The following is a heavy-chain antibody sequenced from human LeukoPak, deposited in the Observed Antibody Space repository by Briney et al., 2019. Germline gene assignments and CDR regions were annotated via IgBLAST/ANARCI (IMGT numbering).Heavy chain of an antibody. V-gene: IGHV1-69*13. Sequence: ASVKVSCKASGCTLSRYALSWVRQAPGQGLAWMGGIIPIFGTENYAQKFQGRVTITADESTSTAYIELSSMRSEDTAVYYCAIGQGSGWENYYYYMDVWGKGNTVTVSS. J-gene: IGHJ6*03. D-gene: IGHD6-19*01. CDR2: IIPIFGTE. CDR3: AIGQGSGWENYYYYMDV. CDR1: GCTLSRYA.